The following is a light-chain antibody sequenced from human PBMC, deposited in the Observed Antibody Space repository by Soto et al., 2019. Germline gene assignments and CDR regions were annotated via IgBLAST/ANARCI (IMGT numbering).Light chain of an antibody. CDR3: QQYGDSPWT. Sequence: DIVLTQSPGTLSLSPGERATLSCRASQSVGSSYLAWYQQKPGQAPRLLIYDTSSRAAGIPDRFSGSGSGTDFTLTISRLEPEDFAVYYCQQYGDSPWTFGQGTKVDIK. CDR2: DTS. CDR1: QSVGSSY. J-gene: IGKJ1*01. V-gene: IGKV3-20*01.